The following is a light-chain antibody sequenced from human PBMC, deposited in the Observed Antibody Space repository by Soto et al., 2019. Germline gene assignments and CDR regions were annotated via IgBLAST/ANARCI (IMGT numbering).Light chain of an antibody. CDR3: QQYNNWPPIT. CDR1: QSVSSSY. CDR2: GAS. Sequence: EIVLTQSPATLSASAGQIATLSCXXXQSVSSSYLAWYQQKPGQAPRLLIYGASSRATGIPDRFSGSGSGTDFTLTISRLEPEDFAVYYCQQYNNWPPITFGQGTRLEIK. V-gene: IGKV3-20*01. J-gene: IGKJ5*01.